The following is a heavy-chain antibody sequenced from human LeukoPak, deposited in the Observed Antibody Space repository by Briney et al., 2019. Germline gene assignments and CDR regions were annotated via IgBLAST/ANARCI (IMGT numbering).Heavy chain of an antibody. CDR2: INPNSGGT. V-gene: IGHV1-2*02. Sequence: ASVKVSCKASGYTFTGYYMHWVRQAPGQGLEWMGWINPNSGGTNYAQKFQGRVTMTRDTSISTAYMELSRLTFDDTAVYYCARAGVWDYDDSSGYHNGAFDIWGQGTMVTVSS. J-gene: IGHJ3*02. CDR3: ARAGVWDYDDSSGYHNGAFDI. D-gene: IGHD3-22*01. CDR1: GYTFTGYY.